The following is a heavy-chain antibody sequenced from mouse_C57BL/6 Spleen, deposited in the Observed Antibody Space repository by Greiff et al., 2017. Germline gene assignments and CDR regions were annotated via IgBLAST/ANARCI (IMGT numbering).Heavy chain of an antibody. CDR1: GFNIKDYY. CDR3: TTRNGSSDWYFDV. Sequence: EVQRVESGAELVRPGASVKLSCTASGFNIKDYYMHWVKQRPEQGLEWIGRIDPEDGDTEYAPKFQGKATMTADTSSNTAYLQLSSLTSEDTAVYYCTTRNGSSDWYFDVWGTGTTVTVSS. CDR2: IDPEDGDT. J-gene: IGHJ1*03. D-gene: IGHD1-1*01. V-gene: IGHV14-1*01.